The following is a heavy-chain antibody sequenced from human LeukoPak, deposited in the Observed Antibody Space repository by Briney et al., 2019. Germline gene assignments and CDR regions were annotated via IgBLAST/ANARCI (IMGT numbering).Heavy chain of an antibody. CDR1: GYSFTSYW. D-gene: IGHD4-17*01. J-gene: IGHJ4*02. CDR3: ARQSDDYGDYVAY. Sequence: GESLKISCKGSGYSFTSYWIGWVRPMPGKGLEWMGIIYPGDSDTRYSPSFQGQVTISADKSISTAYLQWSSLKASDTAMYYCARQSDDYGDYVAYWGQGTLVTVSS. CDR2: IYPGDSDT. V-gene: IGHV5-51*01.